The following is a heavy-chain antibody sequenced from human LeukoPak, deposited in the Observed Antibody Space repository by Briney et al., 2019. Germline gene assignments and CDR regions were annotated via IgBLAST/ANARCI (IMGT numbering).Heavy chain of an antibody. CDR1: GGSISGGSISGYH. J-gene: IGHJ5*02. V-gene: IGHV4-61*08. D-gene: IGHD3-10*01. Sequence: SETLSLTCSVSGGSISGGSISGYHWSWIRQPPGKGLELIAYMHYSGTTHYNPSLKSRVTISVDTSKNQFSLKLSSVTAADTAVYYCARGRWTYYGSDPLSDWFDPWGQGTLVTVSS. CDR2: MHYSGTT. CDR3: ARGRWTYYGSDPLSDWFDP.